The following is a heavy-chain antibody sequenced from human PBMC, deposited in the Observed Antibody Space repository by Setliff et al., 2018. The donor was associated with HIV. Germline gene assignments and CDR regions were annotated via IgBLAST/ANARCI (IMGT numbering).Heavy chain of an antibody. CDR3: VKNIGGYSSSSVFDY. J-gene: IGHJ4*02. CDR1: GFTFDDYT. CDR2: ISWDGGNT. Sequence: GESLKISCAASGFTFDDYTMHWVRQAPGKGMEWVSIISWDGGNTYYADYVKGRFTISRDNSKDTLYMQMNSLRTEDTALYYCVKNIGGYSSSSVFDYWGQGTLVTVSS. D-gene: IGHD6-6*01. V-gene: IGHV3-43*01.